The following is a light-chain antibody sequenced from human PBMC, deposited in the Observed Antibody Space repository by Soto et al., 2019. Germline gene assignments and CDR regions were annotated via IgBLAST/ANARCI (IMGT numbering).Light chain of an antibody. Sequence: ENVLTQSPGTLSLSPGERATLSCRASQSVSSSYLAWYQQKPGQAPRLLIYGASSRATGIPDRFSGSGSGTDFTLTIRRLAPEDFAVYYCQQYGSSPYTFGQGNKLEIK. J-gene: IGKJ2*01. CDR1: QSVSSSY. CDR2: GAS. CDR3: QQYGSSPYT. V-gene: IGKV3-20*01.